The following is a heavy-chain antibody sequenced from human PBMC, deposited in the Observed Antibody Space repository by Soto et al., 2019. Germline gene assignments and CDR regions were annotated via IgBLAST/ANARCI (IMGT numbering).Heavy chain of an antibody. D-gene: IGHD3-16*02. CDR2: IKQDGSDK. V-gene: IGHV3-7*01. CDR1: GFTFSSYW. J-gene: IGHJ3*02. Sequence: PGGSLRLSCAASGFTFSSYWMNWVRQTPGKGLEWVANIKQDGSDKYYVDSVKGRFTISRDNAKNSLYLQMNSLRAEDTAVYYCAREFPLTFGGVIVVRGDAFDIWGQGTMVTVSS. CDR3: AREFPLTFGGVIVVRGDAFDI.